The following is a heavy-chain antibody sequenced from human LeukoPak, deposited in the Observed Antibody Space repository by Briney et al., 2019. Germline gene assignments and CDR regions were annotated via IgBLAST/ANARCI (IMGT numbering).Heavy chain of an antibody. V-gene: IGHV4-59*01. D-gene: IGHD5-18*01. J-gene: IGHJ4*02. CDR2: IYYSGST. CDR1: GGSISSYY. CDR3: ARGGYSYDDY. Sequence: SETLSLTCTVSGGSISSYYWSWIRRPPGKGLEWIGYIYYSGSTNYNPSLKSRVTISVDTSKNQFSLKLSSVTAADTAVYYCARGGYSYDDYWGQGTLVTVSS.